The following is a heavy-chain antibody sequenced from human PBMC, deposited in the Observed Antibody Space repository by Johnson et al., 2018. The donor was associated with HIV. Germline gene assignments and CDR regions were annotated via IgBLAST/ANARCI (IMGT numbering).Heavy chain of an antibody. D-gene: IGHD1-26*01. Sequence: VQLVESRGVLVQPGGSLRLSCAASGFTVSSNEMSWVRQAPGKGLEWVSSISGGSTYYADSRKGRFPISRDNSKNTRYLQINSRGAEDTAVYHCARDRIVGADYDAFDIWGQGTMVTVSS. CDR1: GFTVSSNE. J-gene: IGHJ3*02. CDR3: ARDRIVGADYDAFDI. CDR2: ISGGST. V-gene: IGHV3-38-3*01.